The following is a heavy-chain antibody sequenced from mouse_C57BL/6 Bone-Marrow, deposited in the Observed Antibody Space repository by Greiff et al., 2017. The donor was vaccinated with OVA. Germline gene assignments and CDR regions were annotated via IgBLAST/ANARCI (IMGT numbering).Heavy chain of an antibody. V-gene: IGHV1-62-2*01. CDR1: GYTFTEYT. Sequence: VQLQQPGAELVKPGASVKLSCKASGYTFTEYTIHWVKQRSGQGLEWIGWFYPGSGSIKYNEKFKDKATLTADKSSSTVYMELSRLTSEDSAVYVGERHEVSYYYGRNFYDYWGQGTTLSVSS. CDR2: FYPGSGSI. J-gene: IGHJ2*01. CDR3: ERHEVSYYYGRNFYDY. D-gene: IGHD1-1*01.